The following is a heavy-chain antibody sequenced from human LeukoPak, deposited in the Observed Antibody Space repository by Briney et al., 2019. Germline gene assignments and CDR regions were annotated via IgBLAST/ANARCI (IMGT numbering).Heavy chain of an antibody. CDR1: GGSISSGGYY. J-gene: IGHJ4*02. D-gene: IGHD3-22*01. CDR2: INHSGNT. CDR3: ARSKDGSGFAAY. V-gene: IGHV4-34*01. Sequence: PSETLSLTCAVSGGSISSGGYYWTWIRHPPGKGLEWIGEINHSGNTNYNPSLKSRVAISVDTSKNQFSLKLSSVIAADTAMYYCARSKDGSGFAAYWGQGTQVTVSS.